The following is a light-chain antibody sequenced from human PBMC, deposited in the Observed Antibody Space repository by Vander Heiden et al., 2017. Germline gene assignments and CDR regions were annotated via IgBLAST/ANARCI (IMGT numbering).Light chain of an antibody. J-gene: IGKJ1*01. Sequence: DIQMTQSPSTLSASVGDRVTITCRASQSISSWLAWYQQKPGKAPKLLIYKASSLESGVPSRFSGRGSGTEFTLTISSLQPDDFATYYCQQDNSYSKTFGQGTKVEIK. V-gene: IGKV1-5*03. CDR2: KAS. CDR1: QSISSW. CDR3: QQDNSYSKT.